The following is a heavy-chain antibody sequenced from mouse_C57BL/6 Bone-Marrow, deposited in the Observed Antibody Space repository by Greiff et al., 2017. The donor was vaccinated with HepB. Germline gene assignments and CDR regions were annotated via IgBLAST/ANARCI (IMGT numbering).Heavy chain of an antibody. CDR2: IYPGNSDT. V-gene: IGHV1-5*01. D-gene: IGHD2-3*01. J-gene: IGHJ2*01. Sequence: EVQLQQSGTVLARPGASVKMSCKTSGYTFTSYWMHWVKQRPGQGLEWIGAIYPGNSDTSYNQKFKGKAKLTAVTSASTAYMELSSLTNEDSAVYYCTRKDGYPYYFDYWGQGTTLTVSS. CDR3: TRKDGYPYYFDY. CDR1: GYTFTSYW.